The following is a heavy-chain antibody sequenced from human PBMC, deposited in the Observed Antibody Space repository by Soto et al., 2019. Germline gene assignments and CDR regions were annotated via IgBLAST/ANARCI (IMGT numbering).Heavy chain of an antibody. CDR3: ARGGIAVAGATEEYYFDY. V-gene: IGHV4-34*01. CDR1: GGSFSGYY. Sequence: QVQLQQWGAGLLNPSETLSLTCAVYGGSFSGYYWSWIRQPPGKGLEWIGAINHSGRTNYNPSLKSRVTISVDTSKNQFSLKRSSVTAAETAVYYCARGGIAVAGATEEYYFDYWGQGTLVTVSS. J-gene: IGHJ4*02. D-gene: IGHD6-19*01. CDR2: INHSGRT.